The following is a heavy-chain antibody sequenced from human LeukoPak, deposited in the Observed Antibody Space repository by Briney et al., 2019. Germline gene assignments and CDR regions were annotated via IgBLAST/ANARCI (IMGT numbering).Heavy chain of an antibody. V-gene: IGHV3-23*01. CDR1: GFSFSSYA. CDR2: TSAGGSST. Sequence: PGRSLRLSCAASGFSFSSYAMHWVRQAPGKGLGWVSTTSAGGSSTYYADSVKGRFTISRDNSKNTFYLQMNSLRAEDTAAYYCAKGGYCSSSSCYYGWFEPWGQGTLVTVSS. D-gene: IGHD2-2*01. J-gene: IGHJ5*02. CDR3: AKGGYCSSSSCYYGWFEP.